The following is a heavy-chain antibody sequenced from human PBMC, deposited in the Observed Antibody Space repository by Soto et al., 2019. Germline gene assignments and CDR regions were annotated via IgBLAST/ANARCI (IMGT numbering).Heavy chain of an antibody. CDR1: GFTFSSYA. J-gene: IGHJ4*02. Sequence: GGSLRLSCAASGFTFSSYAMSWVRQAPGKGLEWVSAISGSGGSTYYADSVKGRFTISRDNSKNTLYLQMNSLRAEDTAVYYCAKCSEGDFWSGYFLLIGYFDYWGQGTLVSVSS. V-gene: IGHV3-23*01. CDR3: AKCSEGDFWSGYFLLIGYFDY. CDR2: ISGSGGST. D-gene: IGHD3-3*01.